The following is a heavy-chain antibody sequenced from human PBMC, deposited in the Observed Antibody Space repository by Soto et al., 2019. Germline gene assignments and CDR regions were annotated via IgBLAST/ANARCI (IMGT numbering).Heavy chain of an antibody. CDR1: GFTFSNAW. CDR2: IKSKTDGGTT. V-gene: IGHV3-15*01. CDR3: TTDRGNTYYDFWSDYWRYYYYYMDV. D-gene: IGHD3-3*01. J-gene: IGHJ6*03. Sequence: GRFLRLSCAASGFTFSNAWLSWVRQAPGKGLEWVGRIKSKTDGGTTDYAAPVKGRFTISRDDSKNTLYLQMNSLKTEDTAVYYCTTDRGNTYYDFWSDYWRYYYYYMDVWGKGTTVTVSS.